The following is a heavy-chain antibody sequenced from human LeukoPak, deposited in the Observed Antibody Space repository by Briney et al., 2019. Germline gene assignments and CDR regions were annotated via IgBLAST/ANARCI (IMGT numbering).Heavy chain of an antibody. CDR3: ASTIEYSNSLRDY. Sequence: SETLSLTXTVSGGSLSSGTYWSWTRHPAGKGLEWIGLIYTSGSTNYNPSLKSRVTISLDLSRNQFSLKLSSVTAADTAVYYCASTIEYSNSLRDYWGQGTLVTVSS. CDR2: IYTSGST. CDR1: GGSLSSGTY. D-gene: IGHD6-6*01. J-gene: IGHJ4*02. V-gene: IGHV4-61*02.